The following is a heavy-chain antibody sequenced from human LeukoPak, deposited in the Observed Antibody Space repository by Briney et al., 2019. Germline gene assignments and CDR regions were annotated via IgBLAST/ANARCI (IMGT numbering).Heavy chain of an antibody. CDR3: AREVGRYCSSTSCESDAFDI. CDR2: IIPIFGTA. Sequence: SVKVSCKASGGTFSSYAISWVRQAPGQGLEWMGGIIPIFGTANYAQKFQGRVTITADESTSTAHMELSSLRSEDTAVYYCAREVGRYCSSTSCESDAFDIWGQGTMVTVSS. CDR1: GGTFSSYA. J-gene: IGHJ3*02. V-gene: IGHV1-69*13. D-gene: IGHD2-2*01.